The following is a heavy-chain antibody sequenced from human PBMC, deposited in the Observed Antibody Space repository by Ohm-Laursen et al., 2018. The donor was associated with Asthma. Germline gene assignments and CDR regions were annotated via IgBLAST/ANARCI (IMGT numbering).Heavy chain of an antibody. Sequence: SDTLSLTCAVYGGSFSGYYWSWIRQPPGKGLEWIGEINHSGSTNYNPSLKSRVTIPVDTSKNQFSLKLSSVTAADTAVYYCARSYYDSSGYDAFDIWGQGTMVTVSS. CDR2: INHSGST. D-gene: IGHD3-22*01. V-gene: IGHV4-34*01. J-gene: IGHJ3*02. CDR1: GGSFSGYY. CDR3: ARSYYDSSGYDAFDI.